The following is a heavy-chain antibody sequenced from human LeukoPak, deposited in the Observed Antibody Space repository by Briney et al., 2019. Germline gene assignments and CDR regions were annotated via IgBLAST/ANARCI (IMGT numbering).Heavy chain of an antibody. V-gene: IGHV3-30*18. CDR2: ISYDGSNK. Sequence: GGSLRLSCAASGFTFSSYGMHWVRQAPGKGLEWVAVISYDGSNKYYADSVKGRFTISRDNSKNTLYLQMSSLRAEDTAVYYCAKDFDPTDSSGWYYFDYWGQGTLVTVSS. J-gene: IGHJ4*02. CDR3: AKDFDPTDSSGWYYFDY. D-gene: IGHD6-19*01. CDR1: GFTFSSYG.